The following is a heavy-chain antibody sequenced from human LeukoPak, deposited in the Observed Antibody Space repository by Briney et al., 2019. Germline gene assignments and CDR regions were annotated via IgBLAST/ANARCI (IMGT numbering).Heavy chain of an antibody. J-gene: IGHJ5*02. CDR2: INPNSGGT. Sequence: ASVKVSCKASGYTFTSHSISWVRQAPGQGLEWMGWINPNSGGTNYAQKFQGRVTMTRDTSISTAYMELSRLRSDDTAVYYCARDHEPTFDWLTGEWFDPWGQGTLVTVSS. CDR1: GYTFTSHS. V-gene: IGHV1-2*02. D-gene: IGHD3-9*01. CDR3: ARDHEPTFDWLTGEWFDP.